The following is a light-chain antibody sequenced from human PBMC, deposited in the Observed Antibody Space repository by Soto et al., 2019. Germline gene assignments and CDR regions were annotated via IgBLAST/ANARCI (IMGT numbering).Light chain of an antibody. CDR1: QSVSSSY. J-gene: IGKJ1*01. V-gene: IGKV3-20*01. Sequence: EIVLSQSPGTLSLSPGERATLSCRASQSVSSSYLAWYQQKPGQAPRLLIYGASSRATGIPDRFSGSGSGTEFTLTISSLQPDDFATYYCQQYNSYWTFGQGTKVDI. CDR2: GAS. CDR3: QQYNSYWT.